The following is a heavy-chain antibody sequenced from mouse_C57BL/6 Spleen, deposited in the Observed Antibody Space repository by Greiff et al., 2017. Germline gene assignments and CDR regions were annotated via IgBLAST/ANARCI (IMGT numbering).Heavy chain of an antibody. V-gene: IGHV1-15*01. Sequence: VKLVESGAELVRPGASVTLSCKASGYTFTDYEMHWVKQTPVHGLEWIGAIDPETGGTAYNQKFKGKDILTADKSSSTAYMELRSLTSEDSAVYYCTREGFAYWGQGTLVTVSA. J-gene: IGHJ3*01. CDR1: GYTFTDYE. CDR3: TREGFAY. CDR2: IDPETGGT.